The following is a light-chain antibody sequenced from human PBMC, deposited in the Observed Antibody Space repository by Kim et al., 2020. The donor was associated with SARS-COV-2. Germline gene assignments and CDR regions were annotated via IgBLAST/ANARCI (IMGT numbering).Light chain of an antibody. J-gene: IGKJ2*01. Sequence: EIVLTQSPGTLSLSPGERATLSYRASQSVSSNYLAWYQQKPAQAPRLLIYGASSRATGIPDRFSGSGSGTDFTLTISRLEPEDFTVYYCQQYGSSPYTFGQGTKLEI. CDR2: GAS. V-gene: IGKV3-20*01. CDR1: QSVSSNY. CDR3: QQYGSSPYT.